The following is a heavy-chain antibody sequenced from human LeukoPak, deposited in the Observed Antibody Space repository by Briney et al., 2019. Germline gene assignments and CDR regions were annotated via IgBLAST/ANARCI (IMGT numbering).Heavy chain of an antibody. Sequence: PGGSLRLSCTASGFTFSNFWMGWVRQAPGKGLEWVANIKQDETEKFYLGSVKGRFTISRDNAKNSLFLQMNSLRAEDTAVYYCARDNGWSADFWGQGTLVTVSS. CDR3: ARDNGWSADF. CDR1: GFTFSNFW. D-gene: IGHD2-15*01. V-gene: IGHV3-7*03. CDR2: IKQDETEK. J-gene: IGHJ4*02.